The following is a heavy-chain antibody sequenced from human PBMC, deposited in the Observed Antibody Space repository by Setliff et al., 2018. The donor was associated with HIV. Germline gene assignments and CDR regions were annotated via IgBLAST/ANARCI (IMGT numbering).Heavy chain of an antibody. V-gene: IGHV1-69-2*01. D-gene: IGHD6-19*01. J-gene: IGHJ4*02. CDR2: VDPEDGET. Sequence: ASVKVSCKASGYTFTDYYMHWVQQAPGKGLEWMGRVDPEDGETIYADSVKGRFTISRDNAKNSVYLQIDSLRVEDTAVYYCARGTSGSGWYGDYWGQGTLVTVSS. CDR3: ARGTSGSGWYGDY. CDR1: GYTFTDYY.